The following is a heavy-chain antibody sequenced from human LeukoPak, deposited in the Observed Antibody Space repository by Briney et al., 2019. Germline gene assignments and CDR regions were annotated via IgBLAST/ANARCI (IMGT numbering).Heavy chain of an antibody. CDR2: INRDGGVT. J-gene: IGHJ3*01. CDR1: GFTFNEYW. D-gene: IGHD6-13*01. Sequence: GGSLRLSCAASGFTFNEYWMHWVRQAPGKGLAWVSHINRDGGVTNYADSVKGRFTISRDNARNTLYLQMNSLRADDTAIYFCAREEHRLAAAGTSAFDLGGQGTLVTVSP. V-gene: IGHV3-74*01. CDR3: AREEHRLAAAGTSAFDL.